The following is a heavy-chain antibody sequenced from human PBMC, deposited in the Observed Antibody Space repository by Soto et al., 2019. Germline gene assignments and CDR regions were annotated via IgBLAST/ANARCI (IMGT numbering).Heavy chain of an antibody. CDR2: ISYDGSNK. CDR3: ARDRNVVGALPTAAFDI. J-gene: IGHJ3*02. CDR1: GFTFSSYA. Sequence: GGSLRLSCAASGFTFSSYAMHWVRQAPGKGLEWVAVISYDGSNKYYADSVKGGFTISRDNAKNTVYLQMKSLRAKNTAADYCARDRNVVGALPTAAFDIWGQGTMVTVSS. D-gene: IGHD2-15*01. V-gene: IGHV3-30-3*01.